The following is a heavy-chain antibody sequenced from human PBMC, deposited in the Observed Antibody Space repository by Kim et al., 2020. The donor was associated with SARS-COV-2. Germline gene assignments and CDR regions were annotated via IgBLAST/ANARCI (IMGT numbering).Heavy chain of an antibody. D-gene: IGHD6-13*01. CDR3: TRLEQQLVNGHLIDY. Sequence: ASVKGRFTIARDDSKNTAYLQMNSLKTEDTAVYYCTRLEQQLVNGHLIDYWGQGTLVTVSS. V-gene: IGHV3-73*01. J-gene: IGHJ4*02.